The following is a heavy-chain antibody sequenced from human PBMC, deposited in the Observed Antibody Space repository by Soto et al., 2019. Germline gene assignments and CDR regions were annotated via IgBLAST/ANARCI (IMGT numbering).Heavy chain of an antibody. CDR2: VHISGHS. J-gene: IGHJ5*01. D-gene: IGHD1-1*01. Sequence: SETLSLTCTLSGGSVRAPDWWNWVRQSPDKGLEWIAEVHISGHSNYNPSLRSRVSVSIDSSKNQFYLNLNSVTAADTAIYYCARVRQGCSANNCYFDPWGQGTRVTVSS. CDR3: ARVRQGCSANNCYFDP. V-gene: IGHV4-4*02. CDR1: GGSVRAPDW.